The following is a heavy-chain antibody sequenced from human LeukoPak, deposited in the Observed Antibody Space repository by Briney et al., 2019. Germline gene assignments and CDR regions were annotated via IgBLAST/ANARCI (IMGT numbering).Heavy chain of an antibody. J-gene: IGHJ6*03. Sequence: SETLSLICTVSGGSIRSYYWTWIRQSPGKGLEWIGYGYHSGGTSYNPSLRSRVIISVDTSKNQFSLRLTSVTAADTAIYYCARSVYDWDPRYYMDVWGKGTTVTVSS. D-gene: IGHD3-9*01. CDR3: ARSVYDWDPRYYMDV. CDR2: GYHSGGT. V-gene: IGHV4-59*01. CDR1: GGSIRSYY.